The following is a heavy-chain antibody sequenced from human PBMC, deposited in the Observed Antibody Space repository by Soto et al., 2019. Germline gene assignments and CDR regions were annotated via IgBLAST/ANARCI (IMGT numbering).Heavy chain of an antibody. Sequence: ASVKVSCKASGYTFTSYCISWVRQAPGQGLEWMGWISAYNGNTNYAQKLQGRVTMTTDTSTSTAYVELRSLRSDDTAVYYCARDYKFNSGSYYYSYYYYYGMDVWGQGTTVTVS. D-gene: IGHD3-10*01. CDR1: GYTFTSYC. J-gene: IGHJ6*02. CDR3: ARDYKFNSGSYYYSYYYYYGMDV. V-gene: IGHV1-18*01. CDR2: ISAYNGNT.